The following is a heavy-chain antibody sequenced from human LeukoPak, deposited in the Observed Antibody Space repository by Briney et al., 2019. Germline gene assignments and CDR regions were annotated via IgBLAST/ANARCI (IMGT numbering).Heavy chain of an antibody. D-gene: IGHD2-21*02. CDR2: FYSSQRT. Sequence: SVTLSLICNVSGASISSGYYYWSWIRQPAGKGLERIGRFYSSQRTDYSPSLRSRVTISVDTSKNQFSLKVRSVTTEDTAVYYCATNSGWGDLGYWGQGILVTVSS. CDR3: ATNSGWGDLGY. CDR1: GASISSGYYY. V-gene: IGHV4-61*02. J-gene: IGHJ4*02.